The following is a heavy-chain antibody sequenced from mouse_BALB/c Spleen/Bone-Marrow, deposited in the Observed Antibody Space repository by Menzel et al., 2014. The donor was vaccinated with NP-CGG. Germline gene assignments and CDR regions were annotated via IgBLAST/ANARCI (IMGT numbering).Heavy chain of an antibody. V-gene: IGHV1-61*01. CDR1: GYSFTNYW. J-gene: IGHJ2*01. CDR3: ARGLGEIWGY. Sequence: VQRVESGAELVRPRTSVQLSCKASGYSFTNYWTNWVKQRPGQGLEWIGMIHPSDSESRLNQKFKDKATLTVDKSSTTAYMQLSSPTSEDSAVYYCARGLGEIWGYWGQGTTLTVSS. CDR2: IHPSDSES. D-gene: IGHD4-1*01.